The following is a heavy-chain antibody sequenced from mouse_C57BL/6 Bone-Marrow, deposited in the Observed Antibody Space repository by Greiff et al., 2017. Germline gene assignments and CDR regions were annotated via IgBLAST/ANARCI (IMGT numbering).Heavy chain of an antibody. D-gene: IGHD1-1*01. Sequence: EVQLQQSMAELVRPGASVKLSCTASGFNIKNTYMHWVKQRPEQGLEWIGRIDPANGNTKYAPKFQGKATITADTSSNTAYLQLSSLTSEDTAIYYCARNYYGSSYDYFDYWGQGTTLTASS. CDR2: IDPANGNT. V-gene: IGHV14-3*01. J-gene: IGHJ2*01. CDR1: GFNIKNTY. CDR3: ARNYYGSSYDYFDY.